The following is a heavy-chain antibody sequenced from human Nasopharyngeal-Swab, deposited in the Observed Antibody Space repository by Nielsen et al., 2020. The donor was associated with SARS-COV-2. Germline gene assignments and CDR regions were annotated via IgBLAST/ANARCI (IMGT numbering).Heavy chain of an antibody. CDR1: GYTFTSYY. D-gene: IGHD3-10*01. CDR3: AREPGDGVSWFDP. V-gene: IGHV1-46*01. CDR2: INPSGGST. Sequence: ASVKVPCKASGYTFTSYYMHWVRQAPGQGLEWMGIINPSGGSTSYAQKFQGRVTMTRDTSTSTVYMELSSLRSEDTAVYYCAREPGDGVSWFDPWGQGTLVTVSS. J-gene: IGHJ5*02.